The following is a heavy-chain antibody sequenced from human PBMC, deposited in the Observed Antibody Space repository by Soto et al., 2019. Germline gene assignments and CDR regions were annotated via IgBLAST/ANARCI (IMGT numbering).Heavy chain of an antibody. D-gene: IGHD1-20*01. Sequence: SVKVSCKASGGTFSSYAISWVRQAPGQGLEWMGGIIPIFGTANYAQKFQGRVTITADKSTSTAYMELSSLRSEDTAVYYCARREGYNWVMDVWGQGTTVTVSS. J-gene: IGHJ6*02. CDR3: ARREGYNWVMDV. CDR1: GGTFSSYA. CDR2: IIPIFGTA. V-gene: IGHV1-69*06.